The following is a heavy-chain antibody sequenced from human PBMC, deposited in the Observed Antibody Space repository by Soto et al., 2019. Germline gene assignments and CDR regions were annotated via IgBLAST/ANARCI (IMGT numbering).Heavy chain of an antibody. Sequence: EVQLVESGGGLVQPGGSLRLSCTASGFIVRNHEFNWVRQAPGKGLEWLSYINSDGTTYYAEAVKGRFTVSRDNAENSVHLQMSSLRAEDTAVYYCARSPREYSSSWYVSVYWGQGTLVTVSS. J-gene: IGHJ4*02. CDR1: GFIVRNHE. D-gene: IGHD6-13*01. CDR2: INSDGTT. V-gene: IGHV3-48*03. CDR3: ARSPREYSSSWYVSVY.